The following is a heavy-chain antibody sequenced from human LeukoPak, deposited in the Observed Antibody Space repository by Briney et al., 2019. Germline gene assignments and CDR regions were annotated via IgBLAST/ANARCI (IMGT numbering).Heavy chain of an antibody. Sequence: ASAKVSCKASGYTFTSYGISWVRQAPGQGPEWMGWISAYNGNTNYAQKLQGRVTMTTDTSTSTAYMELRSLRSDDTAVYYCARAVEMATTSDYWGQGTLVAVSS. D-gene: IGHD5-24*01. CDR1: GYTFTSYG. CDR3: ARAVEMATTSDY. CDR2: ISAYNGNT. J-gene: IGHJ4*02. V-gene: IGHV1-18*01.